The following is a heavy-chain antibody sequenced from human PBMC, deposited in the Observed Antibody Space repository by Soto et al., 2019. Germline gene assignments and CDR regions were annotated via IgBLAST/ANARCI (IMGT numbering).Heavy chain of an antibody. Sequence: EVQLVESGGGLVQPGTSLRLSCATSGFTFDDYAMHWVRQAPGKGLEWVSGISWNSQSIGYADSVKGRFTISRDYAKKSLFLHLSSLRPEDTGVYFCAKAAGLRYLDSWGQGTLVTVSS. V-gene: IGHV3-9*01. D-gene: IGHD2-15*01. CDR3: AKAAGLRYLDS. J-gene: IGHJ5*01. CDR1: GFTFDDYA. CDR2: ISWNSQSI.